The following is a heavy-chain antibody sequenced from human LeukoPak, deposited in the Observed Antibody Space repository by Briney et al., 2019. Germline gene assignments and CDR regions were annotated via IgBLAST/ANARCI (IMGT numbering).Heavy chain of an antibody. Sequence: PGGSLRLSCAVSGFTFRTYWMHWVRQVPGEGLVWVSRINEDGSITNYADSVKGRFSISRDNAKNTLYLQMNSLRAEDTAVYYCARDDLWFGGHFDIWGQGTMVTVSS. V-gene: IGHV3-74*01. D-gene: IGHD3-10*01. CDR1: GFTFRTYW. CDR3: ARDDLWFGGHFDI. J-gene: IGHJ3*02. CDR2: INEDGSIT.